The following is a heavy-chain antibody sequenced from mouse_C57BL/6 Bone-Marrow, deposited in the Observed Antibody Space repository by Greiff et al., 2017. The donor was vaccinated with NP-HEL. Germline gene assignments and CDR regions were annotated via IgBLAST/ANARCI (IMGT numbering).Heavy chain of an antibody. V-gene: IGHV1-81*01. CDR3: ARDYYGKRDYAMDY. D-gene: IGHD2-1*01. J-gene: IGHJ4*01. Sequence: QVQLQQSGAELARPGASVKLSCKASGYTFTSYGISWVKQRTGQGLEWIGEIHPRSGNTYYNEKFKGKATLTADKSSSTAYMALRSLTSEDSAVDFCARDYYGKRDYAMDYWGQGTSVTVSS. CDR2: IHPRSGNT. CDR1: GYTFTSYG.